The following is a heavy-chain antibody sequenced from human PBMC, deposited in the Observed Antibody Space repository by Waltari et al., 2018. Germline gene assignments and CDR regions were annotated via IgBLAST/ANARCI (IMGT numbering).Heavy chain of an antibody. V-gene: IGHV3-21*02. D-gene: IGHD7-27*01. CDR3: ARGGWGFYLDD. CDR1: GFTFSSYS. J-gene: IGHJ4*02. CDR2: ISSSGSYT. Sequence: EVLLVVSGGGLVKPGGSLRLSCARSGFTFSSYSMNWVRQAPGKGLEWVSSISSSGSYTHYVDSVKGRFTISRDNAKNSLYLQMNTLRAEDTAVYYCARGGWGFYLDDWGQGTLVTSSS.